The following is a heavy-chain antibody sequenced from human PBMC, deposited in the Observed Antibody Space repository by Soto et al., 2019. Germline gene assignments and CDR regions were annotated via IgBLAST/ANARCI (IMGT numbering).Heavy chain of an antibody. Sequence: QVQLQESGPGLVKPSQTLSLTCTVSGGSFSSGDYYWSWIRQPPGKGLAWIGYIYYSGSTYYNPSLKSRVTISVDTSKNQFSLKLSSVTAADTAVYYCARVGGFGATTIDDWGQGTLVTVSS. J-gene: IGHJ4*02. V-gene: IGHV4-30-4*01. D-gene: IGHD3-10*01. CDR2: IYYSGST. CDR3: ARVGGFGATTIDD. CDR1: GGSFSSGDYY.